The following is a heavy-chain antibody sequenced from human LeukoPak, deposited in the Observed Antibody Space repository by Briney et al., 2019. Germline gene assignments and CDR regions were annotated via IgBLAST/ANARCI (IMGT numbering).Heavy chain of an antibody. CDR3: ARGPGYSSGWFDY. V-gene: IGHV4-61*01. D-gene: IGHD6-19*01. CDR1: RGSVSRDSYF. J-gene: IGHJ4*02. CDR2: ISHSGST. Sequence: SETLSLTCTVTRGSVSRDSYFWSWIRQPPGKGLEWIGYISHSGSTNYNPSLKSRVTMSVDPSKNQVSLKLSSVTAADTAVYYCARGPGYSSGWFDYWGQGTLVTVSS.